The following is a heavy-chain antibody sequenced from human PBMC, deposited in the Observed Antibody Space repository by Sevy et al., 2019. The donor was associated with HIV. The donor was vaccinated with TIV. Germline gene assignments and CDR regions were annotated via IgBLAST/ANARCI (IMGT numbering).Heavy chain of an antibody. CDR1: GGSISSYY. V-gene: IGHV4-59*01. J-gene: IGHJ5*02. CDR2: IHYTGSA. Sequence: SETLSLTCTVSGGSISSYYWSWIRQPPGKGLEYIGYIHYTGSANYNPSLKSRVTISVDTSKNRFSLKLSSVTAADTAVYYCTRAPPVRSGDDSLNWFDPWGQGSLVTVSS. D-gene: IGHD5-12*01. CDR3: TRAPPVRSGDDSLNWFDP.